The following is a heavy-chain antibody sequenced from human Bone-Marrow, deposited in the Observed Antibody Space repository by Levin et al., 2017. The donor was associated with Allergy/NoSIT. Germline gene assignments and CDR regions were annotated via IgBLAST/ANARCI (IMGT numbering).Heavy chain of an antibody. J-gene: IGHJ3*02. Sequence: PSETLSLTCTVSGGSISSSSYYWGWIRQPPGKGLEWIGSIYYSGSTYYNPSLKSRVTISVDTSKNQFSLKLSSVTAADTAVYYCARQGAVAGTVDAFDIWGQGTMVTVSS. CDR3: ARQGAVAGTVDAFDI. CDR1: GGSISSSSYY. D-gene: IGHD6-19*01. V-gene: IGHV4-39*01. CDR2: IYYSGST.